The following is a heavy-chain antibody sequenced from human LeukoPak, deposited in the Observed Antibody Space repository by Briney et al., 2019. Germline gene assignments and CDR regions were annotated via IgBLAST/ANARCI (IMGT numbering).Heavy chain of an antibody. CDR1: GFTFSSYV. Sequence: GGSLRLSCADSGFTFSSYVVSWVRQAPGKGLEWVSAISGSGGSTYYVDFVKGRFTISRDNSKNTLYLQMNSLRAEDTAVYYCAKKGYYDGSGYYMYYFDHWGQGTLVTVSS. CDR3: AKKGYYDGSGYYMYYFDH. CDR2: ISGSGGST. D-gene: IGHD3-22*01. J-gene: IGHJ4*02. V-gene: IGHV3-23*01.